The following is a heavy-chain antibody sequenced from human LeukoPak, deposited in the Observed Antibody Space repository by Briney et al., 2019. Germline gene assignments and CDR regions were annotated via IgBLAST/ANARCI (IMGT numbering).Heavy chain of an antibody. J-gene: IGHJ3*02. Sequence: SETLSLTCTVSGYSISSGYYWGWIRQPPGKGLEWIGSIYHSGSTYYNPSLKSRVTISVDTSKNQFSLKLSSVTAADTAVYYCARSDYDSREGSHAFDIWGQGTMVTVSS. CDR3: ARSDYDSREGSHAFDI. CDR1: GYSISSGYY. CDR2: IYHSGST. D-gene: IGHD3-22*01. V-gene: IGHV4-38-2*02.